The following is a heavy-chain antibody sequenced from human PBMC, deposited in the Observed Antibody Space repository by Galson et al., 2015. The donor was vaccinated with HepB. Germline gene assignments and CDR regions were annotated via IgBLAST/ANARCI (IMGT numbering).Heavy chain of an antibody. J-gene: IGHJ4*02. CDR1: GGTFSSYA. D-gene: IGHD3-10*01. Sequence: SVKVSCKASGGTFSSYAISWVRQAPGQGLEWMGRIIPILGIANYAQKFQGRVTITADKSTSTAYMELRSLRSDDTAVYYCARGDLSGPGATHHWGQGTLVTVPS. V-gene: IGHV1-69*04. CDR3: ARGDLSGPGATHH. CDR2: IIPILGIA.